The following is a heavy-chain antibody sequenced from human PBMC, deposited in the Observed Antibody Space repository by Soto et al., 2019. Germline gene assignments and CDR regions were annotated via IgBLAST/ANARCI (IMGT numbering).Heavy chain of an antibody. Sequence: PGGSLRLSCAASGFTFSYFTMNWVRQAPGKGLEWVSSISSGSSSIYYADSVKGRFTISRDNADNSLYLQMNSLRVEDKAVYYCARGIATSGTRFDPWGQGTLVTVSS. D-gene: IGHD1-7*01. CDR2: ISSGSSSI. J-gene: IGHJ5*02. CDR3: ARGIATSGTRFDP. CDR1: GFTFSYFT. V-gene: IGHV3-21*01.